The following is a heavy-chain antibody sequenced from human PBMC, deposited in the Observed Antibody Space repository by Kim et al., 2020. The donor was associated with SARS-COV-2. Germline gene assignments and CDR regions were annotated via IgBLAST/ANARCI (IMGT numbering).Heavy chain of an antibody. CDR3: ARHMD. V-gene: IGHV4-39*01. CDR2: IYYTWTT. Sequence: SETLSLTCTVTDDSIRSNYYWACRRQPPGKGHEWIGSIYYTWTTYHNPSLKSRVSISVDTSRNKFSLRMSSVTAADTAVYYCARHMD. J-gene: IGHJ6*01. CDR1: DDSIRSNYY.